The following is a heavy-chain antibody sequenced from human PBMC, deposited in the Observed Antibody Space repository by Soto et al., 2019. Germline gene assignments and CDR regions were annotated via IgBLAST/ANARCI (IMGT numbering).Heavy chain of an antibody. J-gene: IGHJ6*02. CDR1: GYTFTSYD. D-gene: IGHD3-3*01. CDR2: MNPNSGNT. CDR3: ASPVRVLDGMDV. V-gene: IGHV1-8*01. Sequence: QVQLVQSGAEVKKPGASVKVSCKASGYTFTSYDINWVRQATGQGLEWMGWMNPNSGNTGYAQKFQGRVTMTRNTSIGTANMELSSLRSEDTAVYYWASPVRVLDGMDVWGQGTTVTVSS.